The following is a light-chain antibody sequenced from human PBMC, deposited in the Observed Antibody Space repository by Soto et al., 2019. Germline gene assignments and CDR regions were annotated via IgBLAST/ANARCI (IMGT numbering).Light chain of an antibody. V-gene: IGLV2-14*01. CDR1: SSDVGGYKF. Sequence: QSALTQPASVSGSPGQSITISCTGTSSDVGGYKFVSWYQQHPGKAPKFLIYDVNVRPSGVSDRFSGSKSGNTASLTISGLQAEDEADYYCCSYASSSRYVFGAGTKLTVL. CDR2: DVN. CDR3: CSYASSSRYV. J-gene: IGLJ1*01.